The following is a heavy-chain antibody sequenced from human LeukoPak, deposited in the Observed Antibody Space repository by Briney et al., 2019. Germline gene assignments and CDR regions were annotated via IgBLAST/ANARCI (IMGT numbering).Heavy chain of an antibody. CDR1: GYTFTSYG. J-gene: IGHJ4*02. CDR3: ARVPGIAAYYFDY. V-gene: IGHV1-18*04. Sequence: ASVKVSCKASGYTFTSYGISWVRQAPGQGLEWMGWISAYNGNTNYAQKLQGRVTMTTDTSTSTAYVELRSLRSDDTAVYYCARVPGIAAYYFDYWGQGTLATVSS. CDR2: ISAYNGNT. D-gene: IGHD6-25*01.